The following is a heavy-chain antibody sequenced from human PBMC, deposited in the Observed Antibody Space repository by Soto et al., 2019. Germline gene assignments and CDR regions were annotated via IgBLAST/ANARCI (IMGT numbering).Heavy chain of an antibody. Sequence: ASVKVSCKASGYTFTSYGSRWVRQAPGQGLEWVGWISVYNGNTNYAQKLQGRVTMTTDTSTSTAYMELRSLRSDDTAVYYCARRLHGDSKGPVGTYYYYGMDVWGQGTTVTVSS. CDR1: GYTFTSYG. J-gene: IGHJ6*02. D-gene: IGHD4-17*01. CDR3: ARRLHGDSKGPVGTYYYYGMDV. CDR2: ISVYNGNT. V-gene: IGHV1-18*01.